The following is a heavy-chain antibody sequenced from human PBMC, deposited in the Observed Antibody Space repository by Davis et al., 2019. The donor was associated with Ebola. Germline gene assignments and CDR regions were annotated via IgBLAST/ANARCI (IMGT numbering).Heavy chain of an antibody. V-gene: IGHV3-11*01. J-gene: IGHJ4*02. D-gene: IGHD5-12*01. Sequence: PGGSLRLSCAASGFTFSDNYMTWIRQAPGKGLEWVAYISYSGATIYYAGSVKGRFTISRDNSRDALFLQMSSLRVEDTAVYYCAKGLTYSYGSLWGQGTLVTVSS. CDR3: AKGLTYSYGSL. CDR2: ISYSGATI. CDR1: GFTFSDNY.